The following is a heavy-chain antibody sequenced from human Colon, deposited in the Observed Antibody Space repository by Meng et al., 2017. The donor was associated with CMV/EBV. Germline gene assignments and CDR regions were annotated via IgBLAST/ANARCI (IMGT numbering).Heavy chain of an antibody. CDR3: ATLSIYDSTISDF. Sequence: ASVKVSCKASGYTFTSYDINWVRQATGQGLEWMGWMNPNSGDTNYAQKFQDRVEMTRDTTVNTAYLDLTSLRSADTAVYYCATLSIYDSTISDFWGQGTLVTVSS. CDR2: MNPNSGDT. D-gene: IGHD5/OR15-5a*01. CDR1: GYTFTSYD. V-gene: IGHV1-8*01. J-gene: IGHJ4*02.